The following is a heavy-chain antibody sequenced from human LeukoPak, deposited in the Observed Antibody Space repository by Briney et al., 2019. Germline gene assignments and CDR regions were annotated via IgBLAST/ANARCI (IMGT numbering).Heavy chain of an antibody. V-gene: IGHV4-61*01. D-gene: IGHD6-19*01. Sequence: SETLSLTCTVSGGSVSSGSYYWSWIRQPPGKGLEWIGYIYYSGSTNYNPSLKSRVTISVDTSKNQFSLKLSSVTAADTAVYYCAREGIAVAGTDMVHYFDYWGQGTLVTVSS. CDR2: IYYSGST. J-gene: IGHJ4*02. CDR3: AREGIAVAGTDMVHYFDY. CDR1: GGSVSSGSYY.